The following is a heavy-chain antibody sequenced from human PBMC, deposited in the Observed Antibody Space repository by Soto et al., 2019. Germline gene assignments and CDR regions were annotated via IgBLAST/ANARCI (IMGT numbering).Heavy chain of an antibody. D-gene: IGHD1-26*01. CDR2: IYHGGST. V-gene: IGHV4-4*02. CDR3: ASSKSGGSYYFDY. CDR1: GGSISSTDW. J-gene: IGHJ4*02. Sequence: QVQLQESGPGLVKPSGTLSLTCAVSGGSISSTDWWSWVRQPPGKGLEWIGEIYHGGSTNYNPSLKSRVTISVDRSKNQFSLKLTSMTAADTAVYYCASSKSGGSYYFDYWGQGTLVTVSS.